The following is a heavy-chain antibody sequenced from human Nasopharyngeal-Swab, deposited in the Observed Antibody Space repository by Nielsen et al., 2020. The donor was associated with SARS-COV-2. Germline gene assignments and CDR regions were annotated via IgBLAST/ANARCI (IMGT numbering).Heavy chain of an antibody. CDR1: GFTFSSYS. Sequence: GESLKISCAASGFTFSSYSMNWVRQAPGKGLEWVSYISSSSSTIYYADSVKGRFTISRDNAKNSLYLQMNSLRAEDTAVYYCARDYDEGDWGHFDYWGQGTLVTVSS. CDR2: ISSSSSTI. J-gene: IGHJ4*02. D-gene: IGHD7-27*01. V-gene: IGHV3-48*01. CDR3: ARDYDEGDWGHFDY.